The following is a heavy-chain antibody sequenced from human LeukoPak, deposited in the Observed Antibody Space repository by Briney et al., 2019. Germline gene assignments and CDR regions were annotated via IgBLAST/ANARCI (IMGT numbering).Heavy chain of an antibody. V-gene: IGHV3-20*04. J-gene: IGHJ6*03. D-gene: IGHD3-10*01. CDR1: GFTFDDYG. CDR2: INWNGGST. Sequence: PGGSLRLSCAASGFTFDDYGMSWVRQAPGKGLEWVSGINWNGGSTGYADSVKGRFTISRDNAKNSLYLQMNSLRAEDTALYYCAREAPRGYYGSGKDRYYYYYMDVWGKGTTVTVSS. CDR3: AREAPRGYYGSGKDRYYYYYMDV.